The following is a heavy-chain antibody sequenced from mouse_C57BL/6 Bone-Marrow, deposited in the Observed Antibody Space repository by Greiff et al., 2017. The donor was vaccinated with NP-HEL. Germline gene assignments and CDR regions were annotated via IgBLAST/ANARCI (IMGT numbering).Heavy chain of an antibody. CDR1: GYSITSDY. V-gene: IGHV3-8*01. D-gene: IGHD2-5*01. J-gene: IGHJ1*03. CDR3: ARYGDYRNYCWYFDV. Sequence: EVQLQESGPGLAKPSQTLSLTCSVTGYSITSDYWNWIRKFPGNKLEYMGYISYSGSTYYNPSINSRISITRDTSKNQYYLQLNSVTTEDTATYYCARYGDYRNYCWYFDVWGTGTTVTVSS. CDR2: ISYSGST.